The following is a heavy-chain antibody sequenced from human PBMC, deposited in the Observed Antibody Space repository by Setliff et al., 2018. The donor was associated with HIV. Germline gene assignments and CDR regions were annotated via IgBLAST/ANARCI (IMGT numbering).Heavy chain of an antibody. CDR1: GYTFSNYD. CDR3: ARAPRGVGSSSHFDY. V-gene: IGHV1-8*02. Sequence: GASVKVSCKASGYTFSNYDINWVRQATGQGLERMGWMNPNSGNTGYAQKFRGRVTMTRNTSISTAYMQLSSLRSEDTAVYFCARAPRGVGSSSHFDYWGRGTLVTVSS. D-gene: IGHD2-2*01. CDR2: MNPNSGNT. J-gene: IGHJ4*02.